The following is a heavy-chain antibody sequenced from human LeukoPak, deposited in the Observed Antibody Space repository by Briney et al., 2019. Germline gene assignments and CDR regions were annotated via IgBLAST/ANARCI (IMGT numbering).Heavy chain of an antibody. D-gene: IGHD3-3*01. Sequence: SETLSLTCAVYGGSFSGYYWSWIRQPPGKGLEWIGEINHSGSTNYNPSLKSRVTISVDTSKNQFSLKLSSVTAADTAVYYCARHGDFWSGSDFDYWGQGTLVTVSS. J-gene: IGHJ4*02. CDR2: INHSGST. V-gene: IGHV4-34*01. CDR1: GGSFSGYY. CDR3: ARHGDFWSGSDFDY.